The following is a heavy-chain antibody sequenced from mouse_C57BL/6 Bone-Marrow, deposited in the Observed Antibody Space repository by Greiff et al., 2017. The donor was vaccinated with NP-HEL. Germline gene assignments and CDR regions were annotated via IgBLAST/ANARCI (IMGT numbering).Heavy chain of an antibody. CDR2: INPSTGGT. D-gene: IGHD2-2*01. J-gene: IGHJ2*01. Sequence: EVQLQQSGPELVKPGASVKISCKASGYSFTGYYMNWVKQSPEKSLEWIGEINPSTGGTTYNQKFKAKATLTVDKSSSTAYMQLKSLTSEDSAVYYCARRGNYGYDGDYWGQGTTLTVSS. V-gene: IGHV1-42*01. CDR3: ARRGNYGYDGDY. CDR1: GYSFTGYY.